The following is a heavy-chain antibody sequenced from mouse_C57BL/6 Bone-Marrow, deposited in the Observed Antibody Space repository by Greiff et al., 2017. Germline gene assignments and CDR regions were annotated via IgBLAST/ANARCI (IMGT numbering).Heavy chain of an antibody. CDR2: IHPNSGST. J-gene: IGHJ1*03. D-gene: IGHD1-1*01. CDR1: GYTFTSYW. V-gene: IGHV1-64*01. Sequence: QVQLQQPGAELVKPGASVKLSCKASGYTFTSYWMHWVKQRPGQGLEWIGMIHPNSGSTNYNEKFKSKATLTVDKSSSTAYMQLSSLTSEDSAVYYCARRSYYGSRGYFDVWGTGTTVTVSS. CDR3: ARRSYYGSRGYFDV.